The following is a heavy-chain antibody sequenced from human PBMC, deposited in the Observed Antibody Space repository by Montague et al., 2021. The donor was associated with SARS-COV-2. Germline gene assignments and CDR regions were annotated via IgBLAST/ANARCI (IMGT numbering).Heavy chain of an antibody. CDR3: AHRFAGFFDY. J-gene: IGHJ4*02. CDR1: GFSLNTPEVA. V-gene: IGHV2-5*05. Sequence: PALVKPTQTLTLTCTFSGFSLNTPEVAVGWIRQPPGKALEWLALIYGGDEKRYGPSLQSRLTITRDTSKSQVVLTMTNMDPGDTATYFCAHRFAGFFDYWGQGILITVSS. CDR2: IYGGDEK.